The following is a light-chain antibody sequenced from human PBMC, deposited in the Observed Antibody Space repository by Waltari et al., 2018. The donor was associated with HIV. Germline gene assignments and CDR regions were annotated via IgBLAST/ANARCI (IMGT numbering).Light chain of an antibody. CDR3: QTWDNNFYV. J-gene: IGLJ1*01. Sequence: SYELTQPPSVSVSPGQTASITCSGDQLDSHYIWWYQQKSGQSPLLVIYHDSKRPPGIPQRFSASSSGHTATLTISETQTVDEADYYCQTWDNNFYVFGTGTKVTVL. CDR2: HDS. CDR1: QLDSHY. V-gene: IGLV3-1*01.